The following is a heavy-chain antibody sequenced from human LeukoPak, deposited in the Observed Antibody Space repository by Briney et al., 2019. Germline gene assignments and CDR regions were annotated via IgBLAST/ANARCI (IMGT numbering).Heavy chain of an antibody. CDR3: ARVNSSSWDGAYYYYYGMDV. V-gene: IGHV3-21*01. CDR2: ISSSSSYI. J-gene: IGHJ6*02. CDR1: GFTFDGYG. D-gene: IGHD6-13*01. Sequence: GGSLRLSCTASGFTFDGYGMSWVRQAPGKGLEWVSSISSSSSYIYYADSVKGRFTISRDNAKNSLYPQMNSLRAEDTAVYYCARVNSSSWDGAYYYYYGMDVWGQGTTVTVSS.